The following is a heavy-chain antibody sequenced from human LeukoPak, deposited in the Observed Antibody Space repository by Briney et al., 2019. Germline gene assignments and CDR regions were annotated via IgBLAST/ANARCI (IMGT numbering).Heavy chain of an antibody. CDR3: AGSSNVDTAYDY. CDR1: GFTFSSYE. V-gene: IGHV3-48*03. Sequence: QPGGSLRLSCAASGFTFSSYEMNWVRQAPGKGLEWVSYISSSGSTIYYADSVKGRFTISRDNAKNSLYLQMNSLRAEDTAVYYCAGSSNVDTAYDYWGQGTLVTVSS. D-gene: IGHD5-18*01. CDR2: ISSSGSTI. J-gene: IGHJ4*02.